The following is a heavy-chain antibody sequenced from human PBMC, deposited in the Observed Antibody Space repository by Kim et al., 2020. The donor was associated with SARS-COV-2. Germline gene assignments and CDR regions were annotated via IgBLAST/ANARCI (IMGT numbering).Heavy chain of an antibody. J-gene: IGHJ4*02. Sequence: SETLSLTCTVSGGSISSSDYWWGWIRQPPGKGLEWIGSVSYSGSTYYNASLRSRVTMSADTSKNHFSLILISVTAADAAFYYCARELAGGRKSHLQKDKYYFDFWGPGTLVTVSS. V-gene: IGHV4-39*07. CDR1: GGSISSSDYW. CDR2: VSYSGST. CDR3: ARELAGGRKSHLQKDKYYFDF. D-gene: IGHD2-15*01.